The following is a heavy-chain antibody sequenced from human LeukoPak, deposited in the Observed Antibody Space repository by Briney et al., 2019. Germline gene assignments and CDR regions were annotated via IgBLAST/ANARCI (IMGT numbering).Heavy chain of an antibody. V-gene: IGHV4-30-2*01. CDR3: ARGRLDYYDSSGYYYWFDP. CDR1: GGSISSGGYS. J-gene: IGHJ5*02. D-gene: IGHD3-22*01. CDR2: IYHSGST. Sequence: PSETLSLTCAVSGGSISSGGYSWNWIRQPPGKGLEWIGYIYHSGSTYYNPSLKSRVTISVDRSKNQFSLKLSSVTAADTAVYYCARGRLDYYDSSGYYYWFDPWGQGTLVTVSS.